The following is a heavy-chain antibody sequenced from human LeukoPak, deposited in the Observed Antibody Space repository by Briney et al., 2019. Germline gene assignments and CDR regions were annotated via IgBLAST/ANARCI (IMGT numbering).Heavy chain of an antibody. CDR3: AREGGRWLQAPMSYNWFDP. V-gene: IGHV3-23*01. CDR1: GFTFSSYA. J-gene: IGHJ5*02. Sequence: GGSLRLSCAASGFTFSSYAMSWVRQAPGKGLEWVSVISGSGGSTYYADSVKGRFTISRDNAKNSLYLQMNSLRAEDTAVYYCAREGGRWLQAPMSYNWFDPWGQGTLVTVSS. D-gene: IGHD5-24*01. CDR2: ISGSGGST.